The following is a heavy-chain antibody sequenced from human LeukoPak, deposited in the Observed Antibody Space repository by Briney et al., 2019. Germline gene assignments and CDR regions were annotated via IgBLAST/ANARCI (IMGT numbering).Heavy chain of an antibody. CDR3: ARGYYDYVWGSYRIHFDY. CDR2: IYYSGST. D-gene: IGHD3-16*02. CDR1: GGSISSYY. V-gene: IGHV4-59*01. J-gene: IGHJ4*02. Sequence: SETLSLTCTVSGGSISSYYWSWIRQPPGKGLEWIGYIYYSGSTNYNPSLKSRVTISVDTSKNQFSRKLSSVTAADTAVYYCARGYYDYVWGSYRIHFDYWGQGTLVTVSS.